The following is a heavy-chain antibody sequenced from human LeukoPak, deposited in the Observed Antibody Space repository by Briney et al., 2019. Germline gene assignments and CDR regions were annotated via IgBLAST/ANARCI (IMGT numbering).Heavy chain of an antibody. CDR3: AKGAAAGKVDWFDP. Sequence: GGSLRLACAAAGLSFTNYAMMWVRQAPGKGLQWISTLTGYGGAYYADSGEGRFIISRDISKNTMFLQMYSLRAEDTAVYYCAKGAAAGKVDWFDPWGQGTLVTVSS. J-gene: IGHJ5*02. V-gene: IGHV3-23*01. CDR1: GLSFTNYA. CDR2: LTGYGGA. D-gene: IGHD6-13*01.